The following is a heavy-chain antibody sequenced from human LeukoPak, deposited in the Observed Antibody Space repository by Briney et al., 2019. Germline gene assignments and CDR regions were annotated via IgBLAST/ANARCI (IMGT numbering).Heavy chain of an antibody. V-gene: IGHV1-2*02. Sequence: ASVTVSCKASGYTFTVYYLHWVRQAPGQGLEWMGWINPNSGDTNYAQKFQGRVTMTRDTSISTAYMELSRLRSDDTAVFYCARGDSSPYYYFDYWGQGTLVTASS. CDR2: INPNSGDT. J-gene: IGHJ4*02. CDR3: ARGDSSPYYYFDY. D-gene: IGHD3-22*01. CDR1: GYTFTVYY.